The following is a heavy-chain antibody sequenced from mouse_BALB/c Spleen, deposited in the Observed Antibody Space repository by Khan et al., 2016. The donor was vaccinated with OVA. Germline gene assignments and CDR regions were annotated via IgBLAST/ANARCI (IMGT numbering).Heavy chain of an antibody. D-gene: IGHD2-3*01. V-gene: IGHV5-9-3*01. J-gene: IGHJ2*01. CDR1: GFTFSNYA. Sequence: EVELVESGGGLVKPGGSLKLSCAASGFTFSNYAMSWVRQTPEKRLEWVATVSSGGSFTYSPDSVKGRFTISRDNAKNTLYLQMSSLRSEDTAIYYCARQGGIYDGPFDYWGQGTTLTVSS. CDR3: ARQGGIYDGPFDY. CDR2: VSSGGSFT.